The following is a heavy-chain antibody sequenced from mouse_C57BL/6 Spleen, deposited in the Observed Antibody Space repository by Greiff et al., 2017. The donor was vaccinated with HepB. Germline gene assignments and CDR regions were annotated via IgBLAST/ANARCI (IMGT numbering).Heavy chain of an antibody. D-gene: IGHD2-3*01. CDR3: ARGADYDGPRYFDV. CDR2: ISYSGST. V-gene: IGHV3-1*01. J-gene: IGHJ1*03. CDR1: GYSITSGYD. Sequence: EVQLVESGPGMVKPSQSLSLTCTVTGYSITSGYDWHWIRHFPGNKLEWMGYISYSGSTNYNPSLKSRISITHDTSKNHFFLKLNSVTTEDTATYYCARGADYDGPRYFDVWGTGTTVTVSS.